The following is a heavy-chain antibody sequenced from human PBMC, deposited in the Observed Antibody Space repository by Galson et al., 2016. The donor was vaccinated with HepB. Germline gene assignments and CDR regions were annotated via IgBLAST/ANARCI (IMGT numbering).Heavy chain of an antibody. V-gene: IGHV4-31*03. Sequence: TLSLTCTVSGGSISSGGYYWNWIRQHPGKGLEWIGYIYYSGSTYYNPSLKSRVTISLATSKKQFSLKLSSVTAADTAVYYCARRFGDYGGPFDYWGQGTLVTVSS. D-gene: IGHD4-17*01. CDR3: ARRFGDYGGPFDY. CDR2: IYYSGST. J-gene: IGHJ4*02. CDR1: GGSISSGGYY.